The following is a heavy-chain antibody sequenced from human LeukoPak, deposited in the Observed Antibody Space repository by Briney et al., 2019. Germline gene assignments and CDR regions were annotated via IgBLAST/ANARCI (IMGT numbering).Heavy chain of an antibody. Sequence: PSETLSLTCAVYGGSFSGYYWSWIRQPPGKGLEWIGYIYYSGSTYYNPSLKSRVTISVDTSKNQFSLKLSSVTAADTAVYYCARGPGLYYYDSSGSLDYWGQGTLVTVSS. CDR3: ARGPGLYYYDSSGSLDY. J-gene: IGHJ4*02. CDR1: GGSFSGYY. V-gene: IGHV4-34*09. D-gene: IGHD3-22*01. CDR2: IYYSGST.